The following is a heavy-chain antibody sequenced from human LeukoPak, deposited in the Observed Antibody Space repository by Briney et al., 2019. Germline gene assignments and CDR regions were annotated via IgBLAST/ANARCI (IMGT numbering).Heavy chain of an antibody. Sequence: ASVKVSCKASGGTFSSYTISWVRQAPGQGLEWMGRIIPILGIANYAQKFLGRVTITADKSTSTAYMELSSLRSEDTAVYYCARSHSRAVPAANPLWGWFDPWGQGTLVTVSS. J-gene: IGHJ5*02. D-gene: IGHD2-2*01. CDR1: GGTFSSYT. V-gene: IGHV1-69*02. CDR3: ARSHSRAVPAANPLWGWFDP. CDR2: IIPILGIA.